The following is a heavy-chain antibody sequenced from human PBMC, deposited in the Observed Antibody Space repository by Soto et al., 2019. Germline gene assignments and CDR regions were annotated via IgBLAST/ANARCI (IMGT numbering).Heavy chain of an antibody. J-gene: IGHJ4*02. CDR1: GFTFSSYA. Sequence: GSLRLSCSASGFTFSSYAMHWVRQAPGKGLEYVSSISINGGSTHYADSVKGRFTISRDNSRNTQYLQMSSLRADDTAVYYCVKGEFYYDSSAYYPFDSWGQGTLV. V-gene: IGHV3-64D*06. CDR3: VKGEFYYDSSAYYPFDS. CDR2: ISINGGST. D-gene: IGHD3-22*01.